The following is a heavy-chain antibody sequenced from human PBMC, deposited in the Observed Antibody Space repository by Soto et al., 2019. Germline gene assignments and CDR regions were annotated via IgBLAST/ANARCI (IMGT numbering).Heavy chain of an antibody. J-gene: IGHJ4*02. CDR3: AKGRYDFWSPYYFDS. CDR2: ITCNSRVL. D-gene: IGHD3-3*01. Sequence: EVQLVESGGRLVQPGRSLRLSCVGTGLNFDDFAMHWVRQAPGKGLEWVSGITCNSRVLAYADSVKGRFTISRDNARNSLYLQMDSLRDEDTALYYCAKGRYDFWSPYYFDSWGQGTLVTVSS. V-gene: IGHV3-9*01. CDR1: GLNFDDFA.